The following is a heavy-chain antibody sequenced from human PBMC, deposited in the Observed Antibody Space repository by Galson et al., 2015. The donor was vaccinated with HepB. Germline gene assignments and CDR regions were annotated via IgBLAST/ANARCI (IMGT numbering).Heavy chain of an antibody. Sequence: LRLSCAASGFTFNKYAIHWVRQAPGKGLEWVSVIYYDGIKKYDADSVKGRFTISRDNSKNTLYLQMNSLRAEDTAVYYCAKVAMAVADDEYFQHWGQGTLVIVSS. V-gene: IGHV3-33*06. CDR1: GFTFNKYA. CDR2: IYYDGIKK. CDR3: AKVAMAVADDEYFQH. J-gene: IGHJ1*01. D-gene: IGHD6-19*01.